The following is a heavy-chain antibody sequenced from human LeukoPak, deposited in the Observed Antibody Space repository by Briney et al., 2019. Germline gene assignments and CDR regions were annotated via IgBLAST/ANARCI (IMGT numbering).Heavy chain of an antibody. J-gene: IGHJ5*02. CDR2: ISGSGGST. D-gene: IGHD3-16*01. CDR1: GFTFSSYA. Sequence: GGSLRLSCAASGFTFSSYARSWVRQAPGKGLEWVSAISGSGGSTYYADSVKGRFTISRDNSKNTLYLQMNSLRAEDTAVYYCAKDTTGGVTLNWFDPWGQGTLVTVSS. CDR3: AKDTTGGVTLNWFDP. V-gene: IGHV3-23*01.